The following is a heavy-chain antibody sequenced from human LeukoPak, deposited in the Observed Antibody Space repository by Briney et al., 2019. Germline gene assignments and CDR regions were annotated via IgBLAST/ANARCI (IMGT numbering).Heavy chain of an antibody. V-gene: IGHV1-2*02. D-gene: IGHD3-3*01. CDR3: ARGPRSVYDFWSGYYSDRDYFDS. CDR1: GYTFTGYY. J-gene: IGHJ4*02. CDR2: INPNSGGT. Sequence: GASVKVSCKASGYTFTGYYMHWVRQAPGQGLEWMGWINPNSGGTNYAQKFQGRVTMTRDTSISTAYMELSRLRSDDTAVYYCARGPRSVYDFWSGYYSDRDYFDSWGQGTLVTVSS.